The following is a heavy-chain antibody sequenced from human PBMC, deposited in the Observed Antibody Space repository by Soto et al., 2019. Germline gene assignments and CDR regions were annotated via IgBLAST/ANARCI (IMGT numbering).Heavy chain of an antibody. CDR3: ARIRGYSYGYRGYYGMDV. D-gene: IGHD5-18*01. V-gene: IGHV2-70*01. J-gene: IGHJ6*04. Sequence: SGPTLVNPTHTLTVTCTFSGFSLSTSGMCVSWIRQPPGKALEWLALIDWDDDKYYSTSLKTRLTISKDTSKNQVVLTMTNMDPVDTATYYCARIRGYSYGYRGYYGMDVWGKGTTFTVSS. CDR1: GFSLSTSGMC. CDR2: IDWDDDK.